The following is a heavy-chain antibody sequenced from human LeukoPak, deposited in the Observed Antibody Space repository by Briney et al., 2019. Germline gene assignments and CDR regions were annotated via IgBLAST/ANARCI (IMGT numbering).Heavy chain of an antibody. D-gene: IGHD2-15*01. CDR2: INHSGST. J-gene: IGHJ3*02. CDR3: AREICSGGSCYSFWRSAFDI. Sequence: SETLSLTCAVYGGSFSSYYWSWIRQPPGKGLEWIGEINHSGSTNYNPSLKSRVTISVDTSKNQFSLKLSSVTAADTAVYYCAREICSGGSCYSFWRSAFDIWGQGTMVTVSS. V-gene: IGHV4-34*01. CDR1: GGSFSSYY.